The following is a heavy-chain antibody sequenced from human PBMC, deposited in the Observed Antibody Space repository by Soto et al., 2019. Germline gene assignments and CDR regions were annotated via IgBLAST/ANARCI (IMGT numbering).Heavy chain of an antibody. CDR1: GGSFSGYQ. CDR3: ARGLILWFGEFSRRGGYYYYMDV. D-gene: IGHD3-10*01. V-gene: IGHV4-34*01. CDR2: INDTGNI. Sequence: QVQLQQWGAGLLKPSETLSLTCAVYGGSFSGYQWTWIRQTPGKGLEWTGEINDTGNINYNPSLKRRVTIFIDTPKKQIALMMPSVPAADAAVYSCARGLILWFGEFSRRGGYYYYMDVWGKGTTVTVSS. J-gene: IGHJ6*03.